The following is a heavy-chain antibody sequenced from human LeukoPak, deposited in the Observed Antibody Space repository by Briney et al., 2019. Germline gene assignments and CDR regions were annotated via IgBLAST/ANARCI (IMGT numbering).Heavy chain of an antibody. CDR2: IYHSGST. V-gene: IGHV4-38-2*02. Sequence: MSSETLSLTCTVSGYSISSGYYWGWIRQPPGKGLEWIGSIYHSGSTYYNPSLKSRVTIPVDTSKNQFSLKLSSVTAADTAVYYCARFSEGPNNWFDPWGQGTLVTVSS. D-gene: IGHD3-10*01. CDR3: ARFSEGPNNWFDP. CDR1: GYSISSGYY. J-gene: IGHJ5*02.